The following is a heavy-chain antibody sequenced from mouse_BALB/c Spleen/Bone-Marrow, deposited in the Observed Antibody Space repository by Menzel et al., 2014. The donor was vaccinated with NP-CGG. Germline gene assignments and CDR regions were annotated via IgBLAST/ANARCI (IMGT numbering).Heavy chain of an antibody. CDR1: GYTFXSYW. V-gene: IGHV1-7*01. CDR2: INPSTGYT. J-gene: IGHJ3*01. CDR3: ARRAYGGSYGFAY. D-gene: IGHD1-1*01. Sequence: VQRVESGAELAKPGASVKMSCKASGYTFXSYWMHWVKQRPGQGLEWIGYINPSTGYTEYNQKFKDKATLTADKSSSTAYMQLSSLTSEDSAVYYCARRAYGGSYGFAYWGQGTLVTVSA.